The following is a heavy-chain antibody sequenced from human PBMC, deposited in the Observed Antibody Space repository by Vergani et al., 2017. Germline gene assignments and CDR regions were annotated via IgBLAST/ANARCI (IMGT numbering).Heavy chain of an antibody. J-gene: IGHJ4*02. Sequence: QLQLQESGPGLVTPSETLSLTCTVSGGFISSGIYYWGWVRQPPGERLEWIGSGFYSGRTYYSPSLKSRVTIAVDTSPNRISLKLNSVTAADTAVYYCVVGISSSQDPYFDSWGQGTLVTVSS. CDR2: GFYSGRT. D-gene: IGHD3-22*01. CDR1: GGFISSGIYY. CDR3: VVGISSSQDPYFDS. V-gene: IGHV4-39*07.